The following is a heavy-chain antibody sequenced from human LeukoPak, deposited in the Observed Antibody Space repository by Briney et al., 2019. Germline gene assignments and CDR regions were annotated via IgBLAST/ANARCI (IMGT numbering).Heavy chain of an antibody. J-gene: IGHJ5*02. CDR3: ARGGRFCAAGSCYSNWFAP. Sequence: SETLSLTCSVSGGSISSGDYYWSWIRQSPEKGLEWIGFIYYSGSVFYNPSLKSRLAISVDSSVNQFSLTLTSVTAADTAVYYCARGGRFCAAGSCYSNWFAPWGQGTLVTVSS. CDR2: IYYSGSV. V-gene: IGHV4-30-4*01. D-gene: IGHD2-15*01. CDR1: GGSISSGDYY.